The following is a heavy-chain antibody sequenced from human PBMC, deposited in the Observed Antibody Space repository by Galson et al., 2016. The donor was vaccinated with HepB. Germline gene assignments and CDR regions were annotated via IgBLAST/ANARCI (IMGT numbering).Heavy chain of an antibody. Sequence: SLRLSCAASGFTFSSYGMHWVRQAPGKGLEWVAVIWYDGINKDYADSVKGRFTISRDNSKNTLYLQMNSLRAEDTAVYYCARDSKLLRSFDYWGQGTLVTVSS. CDR3: ARDSKLLRSFDY. D-gene: IGHD6-6*01. CDR2: IWYDGINK. J-gene: IGHJ4*02. V-gene: IGHV3-33*01. CDR1: GFTFSSYG.